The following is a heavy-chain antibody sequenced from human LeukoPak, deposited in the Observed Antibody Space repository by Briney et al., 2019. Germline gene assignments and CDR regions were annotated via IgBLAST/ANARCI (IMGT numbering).Heavy chain of an antibody. CDR1: GFTFSSYG. Sequence: GRSLRLSCAASGFTFSSYGVHWVRQAPGKGLEWVAVISYDGSNKYYADSVKGRFTISRDNAKNSLYLQMNSLRAEDTAVYYCARGGGPDAFDIWGQGTMVTVSS. CDR3: ARGGGPDAFDI. CDR2: ISYDGSNK. J-gene: IGHJ3*02. D-gene: IGHD4-23*01. V-gene: IGHV3-30*03.